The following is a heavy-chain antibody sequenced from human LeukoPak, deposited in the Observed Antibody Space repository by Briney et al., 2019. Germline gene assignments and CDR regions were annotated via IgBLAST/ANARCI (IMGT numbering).Heavy chain of an antibody. CDR1: GGTFSSYA. D-gene: IGHD4-17*01. CDR3: AREAPHHGDLNWFDP. J-gene: IGHJ5*02. Sequence: SVKVSCKASGGTFSSYAISWVRQAPGQGLEWMGRIIPIFGIANYAQKFQGRVTITADKSTSTAYMELSSLRSEDTAVYYCAREAPHHGDLNWFDPWGQGTLVTVPS. V-gene: IGHV1-69*04. CDR2: IIPIFGIA.